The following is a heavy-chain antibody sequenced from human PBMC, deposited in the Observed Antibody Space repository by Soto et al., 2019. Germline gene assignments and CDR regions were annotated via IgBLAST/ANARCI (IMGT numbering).Heavy chain of an antibody. CDR2: INPHGGST. V-gene: IGHV1-46*01. CDR3: ARSSGGNFGIIIEGSNWFDP. D-gene: IGHD3-3*01. Sequence: ASVKVSFKAPGDTFTSYYLNWVRQAPGQGLEWMGVINPHGGSTKYAQKFQGRVTMTRDTSRSTVYMELRSLRSDGTAIYYCARSSGGNFGIIIEGSNWFDPWGQGTLVTVSS. J-gene: IGHJ5*02. CDR1: GDTFTSYY.